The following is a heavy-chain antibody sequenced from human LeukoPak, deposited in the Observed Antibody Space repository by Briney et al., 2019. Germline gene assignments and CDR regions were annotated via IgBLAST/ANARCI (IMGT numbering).Heavy chain of an antibody. D-gene: IGHD3-22*01. V-gene: IGHV3-64*04. CDR3: ARDSYDSSGSGMDV. CDR2: ISSNGATT. Sequence: PGGSLRLSCSASGSTFNRFYLHWVRQAPGKGLEFVSHISSNGATTYYADSVKGRFTISRDNSKNTLYLQMNSLRAEDTAVYYCARDSYDSSGSGMDVWGQGTTVTVSS. CDR1: GSTFNRFY. J-gene: IGHJ6*02.